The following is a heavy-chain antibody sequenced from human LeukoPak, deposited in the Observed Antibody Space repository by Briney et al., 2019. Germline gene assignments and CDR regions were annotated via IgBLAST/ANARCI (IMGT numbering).Heavy chain of an antibody. CDR1: RYTFSHYY. CDR2: INPNSGGT. J-gene: IGHJ3*02. Sequence: ASVKVSCKASRYTFSHYYMHGVRQAPGQGLEWMGWINPNSGGTNYAQKLQGRVTMTPDTSTSTAYMELRSLRSDDTAVYYCARDRRIAARPDAFDIWGQGTMVTVSS. CDR3: ARDRRIAARPDAFDI. D-gene: IGHD6-6*01. V-gene: IGHV1-2*02.